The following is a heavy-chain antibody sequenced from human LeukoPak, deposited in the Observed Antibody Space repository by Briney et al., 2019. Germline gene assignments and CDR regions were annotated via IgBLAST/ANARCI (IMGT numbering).Heavy chain of an antibody. Sequence: PGGSLRLSCAASGFTFSSYEMNWVRQAPGKGLEWVSHISSSGSTIYYADSVKGRFTISRDNAKNSLYLQMNSLRAEDTAVYYCAASIPFSNSYYYYYYMDVWGKGTTVTVSS. CDR1: GFTFSSYE. CDR3: AASIPFSNSYYYYYYMDV. V-gene: IGHV3-48*03. J-gene: IGHJ6*03. D-gene: IGHD2/OR15-2a*01. CDR2: ISSSGSTI.